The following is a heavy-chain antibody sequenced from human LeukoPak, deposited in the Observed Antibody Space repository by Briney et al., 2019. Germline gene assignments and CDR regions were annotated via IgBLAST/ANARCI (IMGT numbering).Heavy chain of an antibody. CDR1: GFTFSSYA. CDR3: TATHSRDGYNVLAY. V-gene: IGHV3-15*01. Sequence: GGSLRLSCAASGFTFSSYAMSWVRQAPGKGLEWVGRIKSKTDGETTDYTAPVKGRFSISRDDSKNTLYLQMSSLKAEDTAVYYCTATHSRDGYNVLAYWGQGTLVTVSP. J-gene: IGHJ4*02. CDR2: IKSKTDGETT. D-gene: IGHD5-24*01.